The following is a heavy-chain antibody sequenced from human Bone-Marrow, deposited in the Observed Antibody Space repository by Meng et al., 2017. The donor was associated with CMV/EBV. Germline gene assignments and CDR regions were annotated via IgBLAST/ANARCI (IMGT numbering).Heavy chain of an antibody. CDR2: IYYRGST. Sequence: SETLSLTCTVSGGSISSSSYYWGWIRQPPGKGLEWIGSIYYRGSTYYNPSLKSRVTISVDTSKNQFSLKLSSVTAADTAVYYCARGGIPPRYCEYWRPGNLVHGAS. CDR1: GGSISSSSYY. V-gene: IGHV4-39*07. CDR3: ARGGIPPRYCEY. D-gene: IGHD3-16*01. J-gene: IGHJ4*02.